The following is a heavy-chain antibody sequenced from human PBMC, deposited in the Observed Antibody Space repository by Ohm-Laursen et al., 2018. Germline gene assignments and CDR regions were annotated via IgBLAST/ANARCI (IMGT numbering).Heavy chain of an antibody. CDR3: ATAITRIHLWWDFDY. J-gene: IGHJ4*02. D-gene: IGHD5-18*01. CDR1: GYTLTDFS. V-gene: IGHV1-24*01. CDR2: LDPEDGET. Sequence: SVKASCKVSGYTLTDFSIHWVRQAPGKGLEWMGGLDPEDGETLYAQKFQGSVTMTEDRSTDTVYLELSTLKAEDTAVYYCATAITRIHLWWDFDYWGQGTLVTVSS.